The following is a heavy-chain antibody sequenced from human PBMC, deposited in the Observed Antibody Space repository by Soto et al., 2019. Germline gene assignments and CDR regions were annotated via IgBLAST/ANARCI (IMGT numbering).Heavy chain of an antibody. D-gene: IGHD2-15*01. V-gene: IGHV4-31*03. J-gene: IGHJ4*02. CDR1: GASINRGDSY. CDR2: INYRGST. CDR3: ARDAPGVAPY. Sequence: QWHRQESGPELVRPSQTRSLIATASGASINRGDSYGNGIRQHPEKGLEWIEYINYRGSTFYNPSLKSRIIISVDTSKNQFSLKLSSVTAADTAVYYCARDAPGVAPYWGQGTLVTVSS.